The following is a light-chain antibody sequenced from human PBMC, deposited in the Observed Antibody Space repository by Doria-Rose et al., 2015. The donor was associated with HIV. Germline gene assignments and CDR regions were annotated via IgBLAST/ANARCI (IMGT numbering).Light chain of an antibody. J-gene: IGKJ1*01. V-gene: IGKV3-20*01. CDR1: QSFSSTY. Sequence: TQSPGTLSLPPGERATLSCRASQSFSSTYLAWYQQKPGQAPSLRIYDGSTRATGIPDRFSASGSGADFTLTINRLEPEDFALYYCHQYGTSWTFGQGTKVEI. CDR2: DGS. CDR3: HQYGTSWT.